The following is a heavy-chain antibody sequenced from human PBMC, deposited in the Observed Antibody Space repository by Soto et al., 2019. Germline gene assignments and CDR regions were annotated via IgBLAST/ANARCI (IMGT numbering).Heavy chain of an antibody. Sequence: GGSLRLSCAASGFTFSSYGMHWVRQAPGKGLEWVAVIWYDGSNKYYADSVKGRFTISRDNSKNTLYLQMNSLRAEDTALYYCARDSVTIFGVAMGSGMDVWGQGTTVTVSS. CDR3: ARDSVTIFGVAMGSGMDV. CDR2: IWYDGSNK. D-gene: IGHD3-3*01. J-gene: IGHJ6*02. V-gene: IGHV3-33*01. CDR1: GFTFSSYG.